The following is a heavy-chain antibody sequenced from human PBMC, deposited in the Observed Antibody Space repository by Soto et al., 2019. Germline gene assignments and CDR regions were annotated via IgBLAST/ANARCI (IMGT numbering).Heavy chain of an antibody. D-gene: IGHD1-26*01. CDR2: IYHSGSA. J-gene: IGHJ4*02. CDR1: GGSISSTNW. V-gene: IGHV4-4*02. Sequence: QVHLQESGPGLVKPSGTLSLTCAVSGGSISSTNWWTWVRQPPGKGLDWIGEIYHSGSANYNPSLKSRVTISVDKSNSQFSLRLNSVTAADTAVYYCARGGTGSIDYWGQGTLVTVSS. CDR3: ARGGTGSIDY.